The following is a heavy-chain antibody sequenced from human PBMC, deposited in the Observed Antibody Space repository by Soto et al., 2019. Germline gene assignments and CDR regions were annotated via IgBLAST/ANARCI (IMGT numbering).Heavy chain of an antibody. Sequence: GGSLRLSCAASGFTVSSYAMSWVRQAPGKGLEWVSAISGSGGSTYYADSVKGRFTISRDNSKNTLYLQMNSLRAEDTAVYYCAKDMRQQLVHGASYFDYWGQGTLVTVSS. CDR2: ISGSGGST. V-gene: IGHV3-23*01. CDR1: GFTVSSYA. J-gene: IGHJ4*02. CDR3: AKDMRQQLVHGASYFDY. D-gene: IGHD6-13*01.